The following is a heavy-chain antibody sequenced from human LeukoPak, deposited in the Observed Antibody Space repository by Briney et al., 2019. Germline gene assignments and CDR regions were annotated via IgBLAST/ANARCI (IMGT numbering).Heavy chain of an antibody. J-gene: IGHJ4*02. D-gene: IGHD6-19*01. CDR1: GGSISSYY. CDR3: ARTTPATGWFLYH. V-gene: IGHV4-59*01. Sequence: SETLSLTCTVSGGSISSYYWSWVRQPPGKGLEWIGYIYYSGSTNYNPSLKSRVTISVDTSKNLFSLNLSSVTAADTAVYYCARTTPATGWFLYHWGQGTLVTVSS. CDR2: IYYSGST.